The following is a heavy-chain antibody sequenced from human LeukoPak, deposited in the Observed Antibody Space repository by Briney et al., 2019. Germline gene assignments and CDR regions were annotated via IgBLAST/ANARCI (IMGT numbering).Heavy chain of an antibody. Sequence: ASVKVSCKASGYTFTSYAMHWVRQAPGQRLEWMGWINAGNGNTKYSQKFQGRVTITRDTSASTAYMELSSLRSEDTAVYYCATLYSSSWYGNWYFDLWGRGTLVTVSS. CDR2: INAGNGNT. V-gene: IGHV1-3*01. D-gene: IGHD6-13*01. CDR1: GYTFTSYA. J-gene: IGHJ2*01. CDR3: ATLYSSSWYGNWYFDL.